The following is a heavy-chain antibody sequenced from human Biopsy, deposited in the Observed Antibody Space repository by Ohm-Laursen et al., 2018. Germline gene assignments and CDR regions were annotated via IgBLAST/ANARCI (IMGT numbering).Heavy chain of an antibody. J-gene: IGHJ6*02. Sequence: GTLSLTCTVSGDSISSDYWRWIRQTPGKGLEWIGYIHYSGRTNYNPSLKSRVTISVDTSKNQCSLRLNSVTAADTAVYYCARATNSTGWPYYYFYGMDVWGQGTTVTVSS. D-gene: IGHD2/OR15-2a*01. CDR3: ARATNSTGWPYYYFYGMDV. CDR2: IHYSGRT. CDR1: GDSISSDY. V-gene: IGHV4-59*01.